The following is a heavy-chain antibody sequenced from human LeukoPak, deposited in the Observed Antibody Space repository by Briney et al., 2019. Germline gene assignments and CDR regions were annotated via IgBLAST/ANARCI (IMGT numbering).Heavy chain of an antibody. V-gene: IGHV3-53*04. CDR2: IYSDGRT. CDR3: ARDGINDCSGGSCYPTGFDP. D-gene: IGHD2-15*01. CDR1: GFTVSDNY. Sequence: GGSLRLSCAASGFTVSDNYMSWVRQAPGKGLEWVSVIYSDGRTYYADSVKGRFTISRHNSKNTLYLQMNSLRAEDTAVYYCARDGINDCSGGSCYPTGFDPWGQGTPVTVSS. J-gene: IGHJ5*02.